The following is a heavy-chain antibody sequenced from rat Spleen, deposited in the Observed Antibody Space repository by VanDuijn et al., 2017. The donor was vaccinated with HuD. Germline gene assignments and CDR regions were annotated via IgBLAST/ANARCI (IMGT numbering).Heavy chain of an antibody. CDR1: GFTFSNYG. J-gene: IGHJ2*01. D-gene: IGHD5-1*01. CDR3: TREDWVPDY. Sequence: EVQLVESGGGLVQPGRSLKLSCAASGFTFSNYGMHWIRQAPTKGLEWVATISYDGSSTYYRDSVKGRFTISRDNAKKVQYLQMDSLRSEDTATYYCTREDWVPDYWGQGVKVTISS. CDR2: ISYDGSST. V-gene: IGHV5-29*01.